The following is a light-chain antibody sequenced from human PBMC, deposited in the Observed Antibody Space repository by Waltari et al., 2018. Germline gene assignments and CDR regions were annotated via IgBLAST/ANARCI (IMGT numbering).Light chain of an antibody. Sequence: TQSPATLSVSPGERVTITCRASHGISNYLAWYQQKPGKAPKLLIYAASTLQSGVPSRFSGSGSGTEFSLTISSLQPEDFATYYCQQLNSYPLTFGGGTKVEIK. CDR2: AAS. J-gene: IGKJ4*01. CDR1: HGISNY. V-gene: IGKV1-9*01. CDR3: QQLNSYPLT.